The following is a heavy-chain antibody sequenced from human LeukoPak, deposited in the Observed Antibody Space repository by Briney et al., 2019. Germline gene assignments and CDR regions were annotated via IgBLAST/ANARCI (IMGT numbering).Heavy chain of an antibody. CDR2: ISGSGGST. V-gene: IGHV3-23*01. CDR1: GFSFSNYA. D-gene: IGHD2-2*01. Sequence: PGGSLRLSCAASGFSFSNYAMSWVRQAPGKGLEWVSGISGSGGSTYYADSVKGRFTISRDNAKNSLFLQMNSLGDEDTAVYYCARGGFCSSTTCWGLIYYMDVWGKGTSVTISS. J-gene: IGHJ6*03. CDR3: ARGGFCSSTTCWGLIYYMDV.